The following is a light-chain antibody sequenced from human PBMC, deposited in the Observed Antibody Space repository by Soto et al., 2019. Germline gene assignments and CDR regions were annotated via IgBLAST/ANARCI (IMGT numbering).Light chain of an antibody. V-gene: IGLV1-44*01. CDR2: NNN. J-gene: IGLJ2*01. CDR3: AAWDDSLRGRL. CDR1: NSNIGTNT. Sequence: QPVLTQPPSTSGAPGQMVTISCSGDNSNIGTNTVNWYRQVPGAAPQLLIYNNNQRPSGISGRFSGSKSGTSASLAISGLQSDDEADYYCAAWDDSLRGRLFGGGTKLTVL.